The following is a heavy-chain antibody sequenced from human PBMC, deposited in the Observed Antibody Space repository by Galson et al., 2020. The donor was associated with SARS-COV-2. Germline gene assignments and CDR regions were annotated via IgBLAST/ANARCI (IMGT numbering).Heavy chain of an antibody. J-gene: IGHJ6*02. CDR2: IYYSGST. V-gene: IGHV4-31*03. CDR1: GGSISSGGYY. Sequence: SETLSLTCTVSGGSISSGGYYWSWIRQHPGKGLEWIGYIYYSGSTYYNPSLKSRVTISVDTSKNQFSLKLSSVTAADTAVYYCARGLYYGSGSYHQPYYYYGMDVWGQGTTVTVSS. D-gene: IGHD3-10*01. CDR3: ARGLYYGSGSYHQPYYYYGMDV.